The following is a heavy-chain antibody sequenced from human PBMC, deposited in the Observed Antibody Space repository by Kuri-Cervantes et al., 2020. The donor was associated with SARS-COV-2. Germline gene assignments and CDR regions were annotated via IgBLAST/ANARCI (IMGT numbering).Heavy chain of an antibody. J-gene: IGHJ6*02. CDR2: IIPILGIA. V-gene: IGHV1-69*04. D-gene: IGHD1-1*01. CDR1: GGTFSSYA. CDR3: ALGTTGTDYGMDV. Sequence: SVKVSCKASGGTFSSYAISWVRQAPGQGLEWMGRIIPILGIANYAQKFQGRVTTTADKSTSTAYMELSSLRSEDTAVYYCALGTTGTDYGMDVWGQGATVTVSS.